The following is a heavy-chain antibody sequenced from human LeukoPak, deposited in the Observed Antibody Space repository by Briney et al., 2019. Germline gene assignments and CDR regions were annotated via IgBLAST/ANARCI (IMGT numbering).Heavy chain of an antibody. Sequence: GGSLRLSCAASGFTFSSYWMSWVRQAPGKGMEWVANINEHGSEKYYLDSVKGRFTISRDNATNSLYLQMNSLRVEDTAVYYCARDPDTGTADYWGQGTLVTVSS. CDR2: INEHGSEK. CDR1: GFTFSSYW. J-gene: IGHJ4*02. D-gene: IGHD2-8*02. CDR3: ARDPDTGTADY. V-gene: IGHV3-7*01.